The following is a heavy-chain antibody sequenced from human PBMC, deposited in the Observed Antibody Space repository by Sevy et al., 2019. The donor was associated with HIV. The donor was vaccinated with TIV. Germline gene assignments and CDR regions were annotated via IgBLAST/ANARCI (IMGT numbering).Heavy chain of an antibody. J-gene: IGHJ4*02. CDR1: GFTFSSYA. V-gene: IGHV3-30-3*01. D-gene: IGHD5-12*01. CDR2: IAYNGSNK. CDR3: AREESGYDYDFDY. Sequence: GGSLRLSCAASGFTFSSYAMHWVRQAPGKGLEWVAVIAYNGSNKYYADSVKGRFTIYRDNSKNTLYLQMNSLRAEETAVYYCAREESGYDYDFDYWGQGTLVTVSS.